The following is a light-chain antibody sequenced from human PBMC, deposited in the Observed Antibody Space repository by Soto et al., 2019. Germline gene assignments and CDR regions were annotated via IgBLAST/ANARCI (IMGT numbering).Light chain of an antibody. Sequence: DFQMTQSPSSLSASVGDRVTITCRASQSISNYLNWYQQKPGKAPKRLIYATSSLQRGVPSRFSGSGSGTDFTLTISSLQPEDFATYYCQQLNSYPITFGQGTRLEIK. CDR1: QSISNY. CDR3: QQLNSYPIT. V-gene: IGKV1-17*01. CDR2: ATS. J-gene: IGKJ5*01.